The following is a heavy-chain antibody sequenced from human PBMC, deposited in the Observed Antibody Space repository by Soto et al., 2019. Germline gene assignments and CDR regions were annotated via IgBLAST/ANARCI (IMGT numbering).Heavy chain of an antibody. Sequence: GGSLRLSCAASGFTFSNAWMNWVRQAPGKGLEWVGRIKSKTDGGKKDYAAPGKGRFTISRDDSKNTLYLQMNSLKTEDTAVYYCTTDLPWAWEVKNYGMDVWGQGTTVTVSS. J-gene: IGHJ6*02. CDR2: IKSKTDGGKK. CDR1: GFTFSNAW. CDR3: TTDLPWAWEVKNYGMDV. V-gene: IGHV3-15*07. D-gene: IGHD1-26*01.